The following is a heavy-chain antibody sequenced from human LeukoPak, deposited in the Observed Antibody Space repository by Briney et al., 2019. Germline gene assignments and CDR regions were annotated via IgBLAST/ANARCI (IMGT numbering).Heavy chain of an antibody. CDR2: ISYDGSNK. D-gene: IGHD6-13*01. CDR1: GFTSSSYG. V-gene: IGHV3-30*18. J-gene: IGHJ3*02. CDR3: AKVFQVYSSWYGPNAFDI. Sequence: GGSLRLSCAASGFTSSSYGMHWVRQAPGKGLEWVAVISYDGSNKYYADSVKGRFTISRDNSKNTLYLQMNSLRAEDTAVYYCAKVFQVYSSWYGPNAFDIWGQGTMVTVSS.